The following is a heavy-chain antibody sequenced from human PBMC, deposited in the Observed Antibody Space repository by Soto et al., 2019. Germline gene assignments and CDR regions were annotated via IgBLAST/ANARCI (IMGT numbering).Heavy chain of an antibody. V-gene: IGHV3-23*01. J-gene: IGHJ4*02. Sequence: GGSLRLSCAASGFTFSSYAMSWVRQAPGKGLEWDSAISGSGGSTYYADSVKGRFTISRDNSKNTLYLQMNSLRAEDTAVYYCAKDGGPGGGDYEFDYWGQGTLVTVSS. CDR2: ISGSGGST. D-gene: IGHD4-17*01. CDR1: GFTFSSYA. CDR3: AKDGGPGGGDYEFDY.